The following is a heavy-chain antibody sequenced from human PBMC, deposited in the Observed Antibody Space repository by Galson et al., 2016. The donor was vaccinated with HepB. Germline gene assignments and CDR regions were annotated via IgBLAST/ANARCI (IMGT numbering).Heavy chain of an antibody. CDR1: GTTFSSFA. Sequence: SVKVSCKASGTTFSSFAFSWVRQAPGQGLEWMGGINPLFGTPNYAQKFYGRVTITADESTSTTYMEMSSLASDDTAVYYCARRRGGAGPGFYFGYFDSWGQGTLVTVSS. V-gene: IGHV1-69*13. D-gene: IGHD3-22*01. CDR2: INPLFGTP. CDR3: ARRRGGAGPGFYFGYFDS. J-gene: IGHJ4*02.